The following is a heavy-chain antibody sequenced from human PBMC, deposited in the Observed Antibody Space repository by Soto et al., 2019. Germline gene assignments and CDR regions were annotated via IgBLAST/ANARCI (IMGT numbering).Heavy chain of an antibody. D-gene: IGHD3-3*01. CDR3: ARIGGRFLEWLFLFDY. J-gene: IGHJ4*02. V-gene: IGHV3-48*01. CDR2: ISSSSSTI. Sequence: PGGSLRLSCAASGVNFSSYSMNWVRQAPGKGLEWVSYISSSSSTIYYADSVKGRFTISRDNAKNSLYLQMNSLRAEDTAVYYCARIGGRFLEWLFLFDYWGQGTLVTVSS. CDR1: GVNFSSYS.